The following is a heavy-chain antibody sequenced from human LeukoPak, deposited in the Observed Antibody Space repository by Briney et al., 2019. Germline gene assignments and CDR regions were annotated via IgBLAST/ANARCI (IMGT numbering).Heavy chain of an antibody. V-gene: IGHV4-39*07. CDR1: GGSISSSSYY. D-gene: IGHD1-7*01. Sequence: SETLSLTCTVSGGSISSSSYYWGWIRQPPGKGLEWIGSIYYSGSTNYNPSLKSRVTISVDTSKNQFSLKLSSVTAADTAVYYCATEMGDNSNWQGRSENWFDPWGQGTLVTVSS. CDR2: IYYSGST. CDR3: ATEMGDNSNWQGRSENWFDP. J-gene: IGHJ5*02.